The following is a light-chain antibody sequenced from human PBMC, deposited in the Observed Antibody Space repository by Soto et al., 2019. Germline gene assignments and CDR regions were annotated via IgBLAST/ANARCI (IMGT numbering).Light chain of an antibody. CDR2: AAS. V-gene: IGKV1-8*01. Sequence: AIRMTQSPSSLSASTGDRVTITCRASQGISSYLAWYQQKPGKAPKLLIYAASTLQSGVPPRFSGSGSGTDSTPTITFLPDDYVAHYCQQPYYSYPWAFGPGTKVDIK. CDR3: QPYYSYPWA. J-gene: IGKJ3*01. CDR1: QGISSY.